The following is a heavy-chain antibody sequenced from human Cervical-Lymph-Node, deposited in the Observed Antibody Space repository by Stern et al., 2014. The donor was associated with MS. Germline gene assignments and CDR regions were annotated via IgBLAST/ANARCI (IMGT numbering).Heavy chain of an antibody. Sequence: QLVESGPEVKKPGTSVKVSCKASGFTFTSYAVQWVRQARGQRLEWVGWIVVGSGNTNYAQKFQERVTITRDMSTSTAYMELSSLRSEDTAVYYCAAEPMYYSDSVGAFDIWGQGTMVTVSS. D-gene: IGHD3-22*01. J-gene: IGHJ3*02. CDR3: AAEPMYYSDSVGAFDI. CDR1: GFTFTSYA. V-gene: IGHV1-58*01. CDR2: IVVGSGNT.